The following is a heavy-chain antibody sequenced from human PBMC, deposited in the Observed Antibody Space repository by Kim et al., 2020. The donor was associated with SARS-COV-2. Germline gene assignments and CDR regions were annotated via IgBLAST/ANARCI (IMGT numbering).Heavy chain of an antibody. V-gene: IGHV3-53*01. J-gene: IGHJ4*02. CDR3: AKSIVEARFFDY. Sequence: YYSDSVKGRSTISKDSSKNVVDLQMNSLRAYDTAVYYCAKSIVEARFFDYWGQGTLVTVSS. D-gene: IGHD6-6*01.